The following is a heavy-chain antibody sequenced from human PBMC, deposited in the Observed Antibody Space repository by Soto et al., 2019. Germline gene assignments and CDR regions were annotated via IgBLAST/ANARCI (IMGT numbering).Heavy chain of an antibody. J-gene: IGHJ5*02. Sequence: QVQLQESGPGLVKPSQTLSLTCTVSGGSISSGDYYWSWIRQPPGKGLEWIGYIYYSGSTYYNPSLKGRVTISVDTSKNQFSLKLSSVTAADTAVYYCARVQEQQLVEGNWFDPWGQGTLVTVSS. CDR2: IYYSGST. CDR3: ARVQEQQLVEGNWFDP. CDR1: GGSISSGDYY. V-gene: IGHV4-30-4*01. D-gene: IGHD6-13*01.